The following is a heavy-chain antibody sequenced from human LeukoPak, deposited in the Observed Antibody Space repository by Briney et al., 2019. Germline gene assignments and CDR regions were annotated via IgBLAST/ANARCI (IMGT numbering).Heavy chain of an antibody. D-gene: IGHD2-2*02. CDR3: AKYGGYCSSTSCYRDYYYYYMDV. CDR1: GFTFNNYA. CDR2: ISGSGGST. J-gene: IGHJ6*03. Sequence: GGSLRLSCAASGFTFNNYAMSWVRQAPGKGLGWVSAISGSGGSTYYADSVKGRFTISRDNSKNTLYLQMNSLRAEDTAVYYCAKYGGYCSSTSCYRDYYYYYMDVWGKGTTVTVSS. V-gene: IGHV3-23*01.